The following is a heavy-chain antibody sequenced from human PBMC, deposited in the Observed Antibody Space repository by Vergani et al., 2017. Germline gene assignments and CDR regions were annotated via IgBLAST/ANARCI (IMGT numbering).Heavy chain of an antibody. CDR1: GYTFTDHY. Sequence: EVQLVQSGAEVKKTGATMKLSCKVSGYTFTDHYMHWVKQAPGKGLEWVGLVDPEVGETIYAEKFKGRVTIAADTSTDTAHLELSSLRSEDTAVYYCATPQTVTTGGMEVWGEGTTVIVSS. CDR3: ATPQTVTTGGMEV. CDR2: VDPEVGET. V-gene: IGHV1-69-2*01. D-gene: IGHD4-17*01. J-gene: IGHJ6*04.